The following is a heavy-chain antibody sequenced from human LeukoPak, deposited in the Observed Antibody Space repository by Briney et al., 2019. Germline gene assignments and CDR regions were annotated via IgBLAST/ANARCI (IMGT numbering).Heavy chain of an antibody. V-gene: IGHV3-23*01. CDR3: AKALQDYDFWSGYPGIYFDY. Sequence: GGSLRLSCAASGFTFSSYAMSWVRQAPGKGLEWVSAISGSGGSTYYADSVKGRFTISRDNSKNTLYLQMNSLRAEDTAVYYCAKALQDYDFWSGYPGIYFDYWGQGTLVTVSS. J-gene: IGHJ4*02. CDR1: GFTFSSYA. D-gene: IGHD3-3*01. CDR2: ISGSGGST.